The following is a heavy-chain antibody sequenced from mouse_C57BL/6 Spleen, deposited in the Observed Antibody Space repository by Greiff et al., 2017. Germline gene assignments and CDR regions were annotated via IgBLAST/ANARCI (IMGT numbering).Heavy chain of an antibody. V-gene: IGHV5-4*01. CDR1: GFTFSSYA. CDR3: ARDTPYYYGSNYYAMDY. D-gene: IGHD1-1*01. J-gene: IGHJ4*01. Sequence: EVHLVESGGGLVKPGGSLKLSCAASGFTFSSYAMSWVRQTPEKRLEWVATISDGGSYTYYPDNVKGRFTISRDNAKNNLYLQMSHLKSEDTAMYYCARDTPYYYGSNYYAMDYWGQGTSVTVSS. CDR2: ISDGGSYT.